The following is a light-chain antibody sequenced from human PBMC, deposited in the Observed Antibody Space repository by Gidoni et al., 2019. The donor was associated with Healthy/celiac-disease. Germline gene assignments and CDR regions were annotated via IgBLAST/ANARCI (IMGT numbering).Light chain of an antibody. CDR3: QQYNNWPPLT. Sequence: EIVMTQYPATLSVSPGERATLSCRASQSVSSNLACYQQKPGQAPRLLIYGASTRATGIPARFSGSGSGTEFTLTISSLQSEDFAVYYCQQYNNWPPLTFGGGTKVEIK. CDR2: GAS. CDR1: QSVSSN. J-gene: IGKJ4*01. V-gene: IGKV3-15*01.